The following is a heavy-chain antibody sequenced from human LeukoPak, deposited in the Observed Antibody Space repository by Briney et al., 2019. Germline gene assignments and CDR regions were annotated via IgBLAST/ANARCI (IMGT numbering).Heavy chain of an antibody. V-gene: IGHV4-34*01. J-gene: IGHJ6*02. CDR2: INHSGST. D-gene: IGHD2-8*01. CDR3: WRTRTNGVWVYYYYGMDV. Sequence: SETLSLTCAVYGGSFSGYYWSWLRQPPGKGLEWLGEINHSGSTNYNPSLKSRVTISVDTSKNQFSLKLSSVTASDTGLYFFWRTRTNGVWVYYYYGMDVWGQGTTVTVSS. CDR1: GGSFSGYY.